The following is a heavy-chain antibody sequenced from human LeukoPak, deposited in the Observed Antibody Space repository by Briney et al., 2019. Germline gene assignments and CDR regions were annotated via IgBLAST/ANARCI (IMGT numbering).Heavy chain of an antibody. V-gene: IGHV1-18*01. CDR3: ARGSSGWYGWDYYYGMDV. D-gene: IGHD6-19*01. CDR1: GYTFTIYG. Sequence: GASVNVSCTASGYTFTIYGISWVRQAPGQGLEWMGWISAYNGNTNYAQKLQGRVTMTTDTSTSTAYMELRSLRSDDTAVYYCARGSSGWYGWDYYYGMDVWGQGTTVTVSS. CDR2: ISAYNGNT. J-gene: IGHJ6*02.